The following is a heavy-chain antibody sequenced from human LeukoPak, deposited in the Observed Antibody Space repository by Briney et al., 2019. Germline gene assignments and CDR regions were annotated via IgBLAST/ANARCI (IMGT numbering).Heavy chain of an antibody. CDR3: AGAPNRHYFDY. CDR2: IHYTGST. Sequence: SETLSLTCTVSSGSITSYYWSWIRQPPGKGLEYIGHIHYTGSTDYNPSLKSRVTMSVDTSKNQFSLRLISVTGSDTAVYFCAGAPNRHYFDYWGQGILVAVSS. J-gene: IGHJ4*02. V-gene: IGHV4-59*01. CDR1: SGSITSYY.